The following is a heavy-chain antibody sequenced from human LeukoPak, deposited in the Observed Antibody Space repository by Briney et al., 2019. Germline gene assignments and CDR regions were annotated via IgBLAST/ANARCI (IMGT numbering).Heavy chain of an antibody. Sequence: GGSLSLSCALSGRPFSSSIMHWVRQAPGKGLEWVAGMSFDGSQYYVDSVKGRFTISRDNSGNTVFLHMTSLRPEDTAVYFCAREGHTSGFCGAFDIWGQGTTVTISS. CDR3: AREGHTSGFCGAFDI. J-gene: IGHJ3*02. D-gene: IGHD5-12*01. CDR2: MSFDGSQ. V-gene: IGHV3-30*03. CDR1: GRPFSSSI.